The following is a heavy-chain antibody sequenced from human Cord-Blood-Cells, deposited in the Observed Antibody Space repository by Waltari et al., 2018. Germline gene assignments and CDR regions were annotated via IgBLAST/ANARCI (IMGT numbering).Heavy chain of an antibody. J-gene: IGHJ4*02. D-gene: IGHD6-13*01. CDR1: GASISSYY. CDR3: ARHEPRIAAAGTFDY. V-gene: IGHV4-59*08. Sequence: QVQLQESGPGLVKPSETLSLTCNVSGASISSYYSTWTRKPPGKGLEWIGYIYYSGSTNYNPSLKSRVTISVDTSKNQFSLKLSSVTAADTAVYYCARHEPRIAAAGTFDYWGQGTLVTVSS. CDR2: IYYSGST.